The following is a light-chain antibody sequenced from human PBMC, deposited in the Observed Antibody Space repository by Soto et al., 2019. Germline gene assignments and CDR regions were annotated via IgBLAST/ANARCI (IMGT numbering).Light chain of an antibody. CDR1: QSISRY. CDR2: HAS. V-gene: IGKV1-39*01. Sequence: EIQMTQSPSSLSASVGDIVTITCRASQSISRYLNLYQQKPGKAPKRLINHASILPSGAPSTFSVRRSGTDFTLTISSLQRDDFGTYYCQQYSRLWSFGQGTKVDI. CDR3: QQYSRLWS. J-gene: IGKJ1*01.